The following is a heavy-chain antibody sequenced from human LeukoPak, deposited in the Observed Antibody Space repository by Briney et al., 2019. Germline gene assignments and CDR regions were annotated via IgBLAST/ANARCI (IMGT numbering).Heavy chain of an antibody. J-gene: IGHJ1*01. D-gene: IGHD3-22*01. V-gene: IGHV3-23*01. Sequence: PGGSLRLSCAASGFTFGSYAMSWVCQAPGKGLEWVSSISGNADTAYYAESAKGRFTISRDNSKKTVFLQIAGLRAEDTALYYCAGGNDYFDTSGYYFERLQHWGQGTLVTVSS. CDR3: AGGNDYFDTSGYYFERLQH. CDR2: ISGNADTA. CDR1: GFTFGSYA.